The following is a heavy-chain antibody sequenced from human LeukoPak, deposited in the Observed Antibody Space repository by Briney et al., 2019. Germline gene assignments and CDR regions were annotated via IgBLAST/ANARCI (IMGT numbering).Heavy chain of an antibody. V-gene: IGHV3-74*01. D-gene: IGHD5-18*01. CDR3: TRDFSYGYFDY. CDR2: IQPGGSTR. CDR1: GFPFSSHW. J-gene: IGHJ4*02. Sequence: GGSLRLSCAASGFPFSSHWLHWVRQAPGRGLEWVSRIQPGGSTRNYADSVKGRFTVSRDDAKNTLFLQMNSLRAEDTAVYFCTRDFSYGYFDYWGQGALVIVSS.